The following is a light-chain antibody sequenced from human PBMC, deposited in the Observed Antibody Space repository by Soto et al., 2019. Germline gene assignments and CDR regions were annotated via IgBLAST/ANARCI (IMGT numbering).Light chain of an antibody. CDR2: GAS. CDR3: QKYNNWPQT. V-gene: IGKV3-15*01. J-gene: IGKJ1*01. CDR1: QSVSSN. Sequence: EIVMTQSPATLSVSPGERATLSCRASQSVSSNLAWYQQKPGQAPRLLIYGASTRATGIPARFSGSGSGTEFTLTISSLQSEDFAVYSCQKYNNWPQTFGQGTKVDIK.